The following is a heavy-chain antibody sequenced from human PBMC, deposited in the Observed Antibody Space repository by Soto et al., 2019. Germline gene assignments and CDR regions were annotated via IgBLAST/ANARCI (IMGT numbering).Heavy chain of an antibody. CDR1: GYTFTSYA. Sequence: ASVKVSCKASGYTFTSYAMHWVRQAPGQRLEWMGWINAGNGNTKYSQKFQGRVTITRDTSASTAYMELSSLRSEDTAVYYCASRILAAAGILYYFDYWGQGTLVTVSS. CDR2: INAGNGNT. D-gene: IGHD6-13*01. V-gene: IGHV1-3*01. J-gene: IGHJ4*02. CDR3: ASRILAAAGILYYFDY.